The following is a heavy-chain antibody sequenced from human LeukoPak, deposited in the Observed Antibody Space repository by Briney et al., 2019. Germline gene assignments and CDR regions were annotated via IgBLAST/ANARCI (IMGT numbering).Heavy chain of an antibody. CDR1: GYTFTSYY. CDR3: ARVRGYYASSDYSDY. D-gene: IGHD3-22*01. V-gene: IGHV1-18*04. Sequence: ASVKVSCKTSGYTFTSYYVSWVRQAPGQGLEWMGWISGYNAKTKYVQKFQGRITMTIDTSTTTAYMELRSLTSDDTAVYYCARVRGYYASSDYSDYWGQGTLVTVSS. J-gene: IGHJ4*02. CDR2: ISGYNAKT.